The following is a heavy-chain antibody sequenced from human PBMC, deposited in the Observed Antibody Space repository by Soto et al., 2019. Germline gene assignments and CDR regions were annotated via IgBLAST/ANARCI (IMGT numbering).Heavy chain of an antibody. J-gene: IGHJ6*02. V-gene: IGHV3-48*02. D-gene: IGHD5-18*01. CDR1: GFTFSSYN. CDR2: ISSRSTTV. CDR3: ARDAPDTTMVLYYYGMDV. Sequence: EVQLVESGGGLVQPGGSLRLSCAASGFTFSSYNMNWVRQAPGKGLEWVSYISSRSTTVFYADSVKGRFTISRDNAKNSLYLQMNSLRDEDTAVYYCARDAPDTTMVLYYYGMDVWGQGTTVTVS.